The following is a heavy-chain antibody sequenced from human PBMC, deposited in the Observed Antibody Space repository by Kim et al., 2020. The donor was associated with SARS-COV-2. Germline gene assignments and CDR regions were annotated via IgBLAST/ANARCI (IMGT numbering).Heavy chain of an antibody. Sequence: SETLSLTCTVSGGSISSSSYYWGWIRQPPGKGLEWIGSIYYSGSTYYNPSLKSRVTISVDTSKNQFSLKLSSVTAADTAVYYCARQDEYSSSPIFFDYWGQGTLVTVSS. D-gene: IGHD6-6*01. CDR3: ARQDEYSSSPIFFDY. J-gene: IGHJ4*02. CDR2: IYYSGST. CDR1: GGSISSSSYY. V-gene: IGHV4-39*01.